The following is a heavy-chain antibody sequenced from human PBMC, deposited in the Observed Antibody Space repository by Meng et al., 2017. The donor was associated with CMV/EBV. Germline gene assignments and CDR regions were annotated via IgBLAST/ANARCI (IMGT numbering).Heavy chain of an antibody. CDR2: IYYSGST. Sequence: GSLRLSCTVSGGSISSSSYYWGWIRQPPGKGLEWIGSIYYSGSTYYNPSLKSRVTITVDTAKNQFSLKLSSVTAADTAVYYGARYPPKELELQGFDPWGQGTLVTVSS. D-gene: IGHD1-7*01. CDR3: ARYPPKELELQGFDP. V-gene: IGHV4-39*01. CDR1: GGSISSSSYY. J-gene: IGHJ5*02.